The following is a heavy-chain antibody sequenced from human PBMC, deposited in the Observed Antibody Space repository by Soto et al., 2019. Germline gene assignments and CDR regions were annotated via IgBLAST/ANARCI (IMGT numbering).Heavy chain of an antibody. V-gene: IGHV4-34*02. CDR1: GGPFSGYY. Sequence: QVQLQQWGAGQLKPSETLSLTCAVHGESFSGYGGPFSGYYWSWIRQTPGKGLEWIGESNNRGGANYKPSLKSRVTISVDTSKNQFSLNLNSVTAADTAVYYCARGQRRGGSSGWSLWGQGTLVTVSS. CDR3: ARGQRRGGSSGWSL. J-gene: IGHJ4*02. D-gene: IGHD6-19*01. CDR2: SNNRGGA.